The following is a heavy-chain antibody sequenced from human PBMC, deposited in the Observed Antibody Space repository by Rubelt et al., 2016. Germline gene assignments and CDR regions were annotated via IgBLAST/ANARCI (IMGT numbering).Heavy chain of an antibody. V-gene: IGHV5-51*01. CDR3: ARAGGTWMPDS. Sequence: EVQLVQSGAEVKKPGESLTISCKGSGYTFYTYWIGWVRQMPGKGLEWMGIIYPGDSDTRYSPSFQGQVTIPAEKSINTADPQWSSLKASDTAMDYWARAGGTWMPDSWGQGTLVTVSS. D-gene: IGHD3-16*01. CDR1: GYTFYTYW. CDR2: IYPGDSDT. J-gene: IGHJ4*02.